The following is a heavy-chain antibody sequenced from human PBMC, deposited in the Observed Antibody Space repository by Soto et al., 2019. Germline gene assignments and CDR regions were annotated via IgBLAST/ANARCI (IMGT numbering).Heavy chain of an antibody. J-gene: IGHJ4*02. CDR1: GGTFSSDA. CDR2: IIPIFGTA. Sequence: GAAVKVSCKASGGTFSSDAISWVRQAPGQGLEWMGGIIPIFGTANYAQKFQGRVTITADESTSTAYMELSSLRSEDTAVYYCAREVPPLAAAGTGYFDYWGQGTLVTVSS. V-gene: IGHV1-69*13. D-gene: IGHD6-13*01. CDR3: AREVPPLAAAGTGYFDY.